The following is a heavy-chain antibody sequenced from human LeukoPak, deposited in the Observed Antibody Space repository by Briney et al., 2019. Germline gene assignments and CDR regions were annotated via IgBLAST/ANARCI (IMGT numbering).Heavy chain of an antibody. Sequence: GGSLRLSCAASGLAFSRYNMNWVRQAPGKGLEWVSSISSSSSYIYYADSVKGRFTISRDNAKNSLYLQMNSLRAEDTVVYYCAQLVRSFDAFDIWGQGTMVTVSS. D-gene: IGHD3-10*01. V-gene: IGHV3-21*01. CDR2: ISSSSSYI. J-gene: IGHJ3*02. CDR1: GLAFSRYN. CDR3: AQLVRSFDAFDI.